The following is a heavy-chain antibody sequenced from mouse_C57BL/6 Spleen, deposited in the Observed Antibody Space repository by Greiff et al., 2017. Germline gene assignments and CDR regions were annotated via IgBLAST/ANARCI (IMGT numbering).Heavy chain of an antibody. D-gene: IGHD3-1*01. V-gene: IGHV1-54*01. J-gene: IGHJ4*01. CDR1: GYAFTNYL. Sequence: QVQLQQPGAELVRPGTSVKVSCKASGYAFTNYLIEWVKQRPGQGLEWIGVINPGSGGTNYNEKFKGKATLTADKSSSTAYMQLSSLTSEDSAVYFCARGLSARDYWGQGTSVTVSS. CDR2: INPGSGGT. CDR3: ARGLSARDY.